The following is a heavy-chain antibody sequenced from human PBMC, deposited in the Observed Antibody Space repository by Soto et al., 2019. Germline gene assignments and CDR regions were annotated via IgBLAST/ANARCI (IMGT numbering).Heavy chain of an antibody. CDR3: ARIHYGDIVAAAFDI. V-gene: IGHV2-26*01. CDR1: GFSLSNARMG. CDR2: IFSNDEK. Sequence: QVTLKESGPVLEKPTETLTLTCTVSGFSLSNARMGVSWIRQPPGKALEWLAHIFSNDEKSYIKSLKSRLTISKDTYKSQVVLTRTNMDPVDTATDYCARIHYGDIVAAAFDIVGQGTMVTVS. J-gene: IGHJ3*02. D-gene: IGHD4-17*01.